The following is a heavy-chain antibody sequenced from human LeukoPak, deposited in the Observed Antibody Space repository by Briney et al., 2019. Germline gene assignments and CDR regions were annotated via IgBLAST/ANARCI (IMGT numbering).Heavy chain of an antibody. CDR1: GFTFSTYA. CDR3: ARDSPRGGFDP. CDR2: ISSSSSYI. D-gene: IGHD3-10*01. V-gene: IGHV3-21*01. Sequence: PGGSLRLSCAASGFTFSTYAMNWVRQAPGKGLEWVSSISSSSSYIYYADSVKGRFTISRDNAKNSLYLQMNSLRAEDTAVYYCARDSPRGGFDPWGQGTLVIVSS. J-gene: IGHJ5*02.